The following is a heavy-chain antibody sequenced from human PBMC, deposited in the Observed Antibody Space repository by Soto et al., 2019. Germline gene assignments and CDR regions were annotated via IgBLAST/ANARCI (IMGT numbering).Heavy chain of an antibody. D-gene: IGHD3-22*01. CDR3: AKLVIDSSGYYYPYYYYGMDV. CDR2: ISYDGSNK. V-gene: IGHV3-30*18. J-gene: IGHJ6*02. CDR1: GFTFSSYG. Sequence: QVQLVESGGGVVQPGRSLRLSCAASGFTFSSYGMHWVRQAPGKGLEWVAVISYDGSNKYYADSVKGRFTISRDNSKNTLYLQMNSLRAEDTAVYYCAKLVIDSSGYYYPYYYYGMDVWGQGTTVTVSS.